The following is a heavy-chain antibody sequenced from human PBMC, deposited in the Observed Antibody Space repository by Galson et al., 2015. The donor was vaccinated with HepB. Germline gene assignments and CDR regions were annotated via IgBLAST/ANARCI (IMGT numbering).Heavy chain of an antibody. V-gene: IGHV3-30-3*01. CDR1: GFTFSSYT. Sequence: SLRLSCAASGFTFSSYTMNWVRQAPGKGLEWVAVISNDGSNKYYADSVKGRFTISRDNSKNTLYLQMNRLRAEDTAAYYCARSGGYSYGPFDYWGQGTLVTVSS. D-gene: IGHD5-18*01. J-gene: IGHJ4*02. CDR3: ARSGGYSYGPFDY. CDR2: ISNDGSNK.